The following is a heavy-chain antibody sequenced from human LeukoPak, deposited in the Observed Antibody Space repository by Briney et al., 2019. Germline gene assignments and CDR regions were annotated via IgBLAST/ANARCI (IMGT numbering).Heavy chain of an antibody. CDR2: IYYSGST. CDR3: ARRGANSGSYSHFDL. J-gene: IGHJ2*01. Sequence: PSETLSLTCTVSGGPISSSFWSWIRQPPGKGLEWIGHIYYSGSTNYNPSLKSRVTISVDTSKNQFSLKLSSVTAADTAVYSCARRGANSGSYSHFDLWGRGTLVTVSA. D-gene: IGHD1-26*01. CDR1: GGPISSSF. V-gene: IGHV4-59*01.